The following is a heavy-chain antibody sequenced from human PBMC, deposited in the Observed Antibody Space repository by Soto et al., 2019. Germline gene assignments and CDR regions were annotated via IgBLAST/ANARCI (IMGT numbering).Heavy chain of an antibody. Sequence: SETLSLTCNVSGGSIYTYYWNWIRQSPGKGLEWIGYISDGGSTNYNPSLKSRVTISVDTSKNQFSLKLSSVTAADTAVYYCATPGERWLQSGDAFDIWGQGTMVTVSS. CDR1: GGSIYTYY. CDR3: ATPGERWLQSGDAFDI. D-gene: IGHD3-10*01. V-gene: IGHV4-4*08. J-gene: IGHJ3*02. CDR2: ISDGGST.